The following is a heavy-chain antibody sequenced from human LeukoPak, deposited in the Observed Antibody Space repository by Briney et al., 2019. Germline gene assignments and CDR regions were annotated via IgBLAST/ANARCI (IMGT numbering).Heavy chain of an antibody. V-gene: IGHV4-39*02. CDR2: ISPGGST. CDR3: ARRYNGGYAY. D-gene: IGHD5-12*01. Sequence: SETLSLTCTVSGDSISSGSYFWGWIRQPPGTGLEWIASISPGGSTYYNPSLKSRVTISVDTSKNHFSLMLNSMSAADTAVYFCARRYNGGYAYWGQGTLVTVSS. CDR1: GDSISSGSYF. J-gene: IGHJ4*02.